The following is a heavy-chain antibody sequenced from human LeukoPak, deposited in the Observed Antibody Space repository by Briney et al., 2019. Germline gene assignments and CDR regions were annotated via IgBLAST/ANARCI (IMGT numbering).Heavy chain of an antibody. J-gene: IGHJ4*02. CDR3: ARKSGSYYRY. Sequence: PSETLSLTCAVYGGSFSGYYWSWIRQPPGKGLEWIGEINHSGSTNYNPSLKSRVTISVDTSKNQFSLKLSSVTAADTAVYYCARKSGSYYRYWGQGTLVTVSS. CDR2: INHSGST. D-gene: IGHD1-26*01. V-gene: IGHV4-34*01. CDR1: GGSFSGYY.